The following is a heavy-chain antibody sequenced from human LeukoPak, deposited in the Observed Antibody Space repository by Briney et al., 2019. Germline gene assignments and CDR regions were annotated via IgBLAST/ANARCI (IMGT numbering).Heavy chain of an antibody. CDR1: GYTFTGYY. Sequence: ASVKVSCKASGYTFTGYYMHWVRQAPGQGLEWMGWINPNSGGTNYAQKFQGWVTMTRDTSISTAYMELSRLRSDDTAVYYCARRRRMMALDNNYYYYGMDVWGQGTTVTVSS. J-gene: IGHJ6*02. D-gene: IGHD5-24*01. CDR3: ARRRRMMALDNNYYYYGMDV. CDR2: INPNSGGT. V-gene: IGHV1-2*04.